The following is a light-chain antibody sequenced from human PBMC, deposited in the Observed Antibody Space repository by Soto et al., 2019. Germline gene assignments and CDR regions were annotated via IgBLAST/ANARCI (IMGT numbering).Light chain of an antibody. J-gene: IGKJ3*01. CDR2: DAS. CDR3: QQRSNWPFT. CDR1: HSVSSY. Sequence: EIVLTQSPATLSLSPGERATLSCRARHSVSSYLAWYQQKPGQAPRLLIYDASNTATGIPARFSGSGSGTDFTLTISSLEPEDFAVYSCQQRSNWPFTFGPGTSVDIK. V-gene: IGKV3-11*01.